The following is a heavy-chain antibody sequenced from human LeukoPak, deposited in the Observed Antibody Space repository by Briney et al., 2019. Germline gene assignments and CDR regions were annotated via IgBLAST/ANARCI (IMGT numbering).Heavy chain of an antibody. CDR2: IYYSGST. Sequence: SQTLSLTCTVSGGSISSGDYYWSWIRQPPGKGLEWIGYIYYSGSTYYNPSLKSRVTISVDTSKNQFSLKLSSVTAADTAVYYCARGRPVWGHVAFDIRGQGTMVTVSS. D-gene: IGHD3-16*01. J-gene: IGHJ3*02. V-gene: IGHV4-30-4*01. CDR1: GGSISSGDYY. CDR3: ARGRPVWGHVAFDI.